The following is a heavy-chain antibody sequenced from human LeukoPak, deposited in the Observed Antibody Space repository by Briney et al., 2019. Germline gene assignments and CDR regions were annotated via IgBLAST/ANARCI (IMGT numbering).Heavy chain of an antibody. CDR1: RFTFSIYW. Sequence: GGSLRLSCAASRFTFSIYWMSCVRQAPGKGLEWVANIKQDGSEKYYVDSVKGRFTISRDNSKNTLYLQMYSLSAEDTAVYYCAKIPYGDYVLDYYYYMDVWGKGTTVTISS. D-gene: IGHD4-17*01. CDR3: AKIPYGDYVLDYYYYMDV. V-gene: IGHV3-7*01. J-gene: IGHJ6*03. CDR2: IKQDGSEK.